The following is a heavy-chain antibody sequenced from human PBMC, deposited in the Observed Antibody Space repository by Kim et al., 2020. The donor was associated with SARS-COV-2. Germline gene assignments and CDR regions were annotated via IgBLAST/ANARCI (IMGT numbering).Heavy chain of an antibody. J-gene: IGHJ4*02. Sequence: GGSLRLSCEASGFMFSGYWMGWVRQAPGKGLEWVANIGQGGNERRYDDSVEGRFAISRDDAKNLLYLQMNSLRAEDTAVYYCAREARRAYVPDDSWGEGTLVTVSS. CDR3: AREARRAYVPDDS. CDR1: GFMFSGYW. V-gene: IGHV3-7*05. D-gene: IGHD3-10*02. CDR2: IGQGGNER.